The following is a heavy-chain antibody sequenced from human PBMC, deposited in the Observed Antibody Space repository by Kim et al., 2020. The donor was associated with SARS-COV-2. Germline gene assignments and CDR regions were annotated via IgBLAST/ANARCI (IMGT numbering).Heavy chain of an antibody. CDR2: INPSGGST. CDR3: ARATYYYDSSGYYQNWFDP. CDR1: GYTFTSYY. V-gene: IGHV1-46*01. D-gene: IGHD3-22*01. J-gene: IGHJ5*02. Sequence: ASVKVSCKASGYTFTSYYMHWVRQAPGQGLEWMGIINPSGGSTSYAHKFQGRVTMTRDTSTSTVYMELSSLRSEDTAVYYCARATYYYDSSGYYQNWFDPWGQGTLVTVSS.